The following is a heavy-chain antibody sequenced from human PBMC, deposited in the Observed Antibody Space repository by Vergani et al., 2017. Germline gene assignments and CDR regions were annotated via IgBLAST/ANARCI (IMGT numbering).Heavy chain of an antibody. J-gene: IGHJ6*02. D-gene: IGHD2-2*01. Sequence: QVQLVQSGAEVKKPGASVKVSCKASAYTFTSYYMHWVRQAPGQGLEWMGWISAYNGNTNYAQKLQGRVTMTTDTSTSTAYMELRSLRSDDTAVYYCARDPDIVVVPAAPYYYYYYGMDVWGQGTTVTVSS. CDR1: AYTFTSYY. V-gene: IGHV1-18*04. CDR2: ISAYNGNT. CDR3: ARDPDIVVVPAAPYYYYYYGMDV.